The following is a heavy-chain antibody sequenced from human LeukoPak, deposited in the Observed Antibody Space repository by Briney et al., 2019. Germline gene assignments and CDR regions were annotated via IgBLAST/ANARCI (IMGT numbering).Heavy chain of an antibody. CDR3: ARTIFRVPAAIVWFDP. CDR2: INPNSGGT. Sequence: GASVKVSCKASGYTFTGYYMHWVRQAPGQGLEWMGWINPNSGGTNYAQKFQGRVTMTRDTSISTAYMELSRLRSDDTAVYYCARTIFRVPAAIVWFDPWGQGTLVTVSS. V-gene: IGHV1-2*02. CDR1: GYTFTGYY. D-gene: IGHD2-2*02. J-gene: IGHJ5*02.